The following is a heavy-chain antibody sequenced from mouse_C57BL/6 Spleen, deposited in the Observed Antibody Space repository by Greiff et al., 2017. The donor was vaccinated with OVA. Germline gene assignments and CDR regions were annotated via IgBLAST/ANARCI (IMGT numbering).Heavy chain of an antibody. CDR1: GYAFSSSW. V-gene: IGHV1-82*01. CDR3: AREGYSNYRGAIDY. CDR2: IYPGDGAT. J-gene: IGHJ4*01. Sequence: QVQLQQSGPELVKPGASVKISCKASGYAFSSSWMNWVKQRPGKGLEWIGRIYPGDGATYYNGKFKGKATLTADKSSSTAYMQLSRLTSEDAAVYFCAREGYSNYRGAIDYWGKGTSVTVSS. D-gene: IGHD2-5*01.